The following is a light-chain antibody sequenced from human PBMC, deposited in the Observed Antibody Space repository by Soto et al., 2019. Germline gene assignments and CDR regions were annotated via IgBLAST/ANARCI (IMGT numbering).Light chain of an antibody. CDR3: VLYMGSGISV. Sequence: QTVVTQEPSFSVSPGGTVTLTCGLSSGSVSTNYYPSWYQQTPGQSPRTLIYSTNTLSSGVPDRFSGSILGNKAALTITGAKADDESDYYCVLYMGSGISVFGGGTKLTVL. CDR2: STN. J-gene: IGLJ3*02. CDR1: SGSVSTNYY. V-gene: IGLV8-61*01.